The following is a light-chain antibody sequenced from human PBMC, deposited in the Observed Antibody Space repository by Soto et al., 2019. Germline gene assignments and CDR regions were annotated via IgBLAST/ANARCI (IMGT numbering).Light chain of an antibody. CDR1: SSNIGRNT. CDR3: AAWDDSLNGLV. Sequence: QSVLTQPPSASGTPGQRGTISCSGSSSNIGRNTVNCYQQLPGTAPKLIIYNNNQRPSGVPDRFSGSKSGTSASLAISGLQSEDEADYYCAAWDDSLNGLVFGTGTKLTVL. V-gene: IGLV1-44*01. CDR2: NNN. J-gene: IGLJ1*01.